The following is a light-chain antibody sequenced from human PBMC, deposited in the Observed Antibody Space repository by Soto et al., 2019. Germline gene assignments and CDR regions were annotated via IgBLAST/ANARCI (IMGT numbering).Light chain of an antibody. Sequence: DFKMSQYNDNLSSSDGGGVIINCLASQSINSWWAWYQQKPGKAQKLLIYDASSLESGVPSRFSGSGSGTEFTLTISSLQPDDVISYYCQESTCYSIPVAQGARPDNK. V-gene: IGKV1-5*01. CDR2: DAS. CDR1: QSINSW. J-gene: IGKJ5*01. CDR3: QESTCYSIP.